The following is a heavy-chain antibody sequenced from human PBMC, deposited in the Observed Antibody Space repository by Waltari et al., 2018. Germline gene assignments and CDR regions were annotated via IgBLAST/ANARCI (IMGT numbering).Heavy chain of an antibody. CDR2: ISYDGSKK. J-gene: IGHJ4*02. D-gene: IGHD3-10*01. CDR3: AKDGVGVRAVIPFDY. V-gene: IGHV3-30*18. CDR1: GFTFSNHG. Sequence: QVQLVESGGGVVQPGRSLRLSCAASGFTFSNHGMHWVRQAPGKGLEWVALISYDGSKKFFTDSVKGRFTISRDNSKNMVYLQMNSLRAEDAAIYYCAKDGVGVRAVIPFDYWGQGTLVTVSS.